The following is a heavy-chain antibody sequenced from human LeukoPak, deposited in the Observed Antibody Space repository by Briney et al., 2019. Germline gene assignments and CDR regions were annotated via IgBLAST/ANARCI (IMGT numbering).Heavy chain of an antibody. CDR3: IGVVSRLDH. CDR1: GYTFTHYY. J-gene: IGHJ4*02. Sequence: GASVKVSCKASGYTFTHYYMHWVRQAPGQGLEWMGIINPSGGSTTYAQKFQGRVTMTRDVSTSTVYMELSSLRSEDTAVYYCIGVVSRLDHWGQGTLVTVSS. CDR2: INPSGGST. V-gene: IGHV1-46*03.